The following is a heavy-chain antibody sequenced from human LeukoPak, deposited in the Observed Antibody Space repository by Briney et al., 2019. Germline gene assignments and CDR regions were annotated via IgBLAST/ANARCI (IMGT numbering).Heavy chain of an antibody. Sequence: PGGSLRLSCVASGFPFSSYWMTWVRQAPGKGLEWVSSISSSSSYIYYADSVKGRFTISRDNAKNSLYLQMNSLRAEDTAVYYCARARYCSGGSCYSGGYFDYWGQGTLVTVSS. J-gene: IGHJ4*02. CDR2: ISSSSSYI. D-gene: IGHD2-15*01. CDR1: GFPFSSYW. CDR3: ARARYCSGGSCYSGGYFDY. V-gene: IGHV3-21*01.